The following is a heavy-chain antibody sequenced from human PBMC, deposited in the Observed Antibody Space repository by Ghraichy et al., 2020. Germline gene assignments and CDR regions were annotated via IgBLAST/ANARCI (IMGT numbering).Heavy chain of an antibody. D-gene: IGHD2-21*02. CDR3: AKVGGDSDNNWFDP. CDR2: ISSTSTTI. CDR1: GFSFSNNG. V-gene: IGHV3-48*02. J-gene: IGHJ5*02. Sequence: GGSLRLSCAASGFSFSNNGMNWVRQAPGKGLEWVSYISSTSTTIYYADSVKGRFTISRDNAKSSLYLQMISLRDDDTAVYYCAKVGGDSDNNWFDPWGQGTLVTVSS.